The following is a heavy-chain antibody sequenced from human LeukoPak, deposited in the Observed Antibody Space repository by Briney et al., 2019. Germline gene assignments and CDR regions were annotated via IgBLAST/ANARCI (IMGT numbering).Heavy chain of an antibody. Sequence: GGSLRLSCAASGFTFSSYWMHWVRQAPGKGLVWVSRINSDGSSTSYADSVKGRFTMSRDNAKNTLYLQMNSLRVEDTAFYYCARSSVSFFPFVSWGQGTVVTVSS. CDR2: INSDGSST. CDR1: GFTFSSYW. V-gene: IGHV3-74*01. CDR3: ARSSVSFFPFVS. J-gene: IGHJ4*02. D-gene: IGHD1-26*01.